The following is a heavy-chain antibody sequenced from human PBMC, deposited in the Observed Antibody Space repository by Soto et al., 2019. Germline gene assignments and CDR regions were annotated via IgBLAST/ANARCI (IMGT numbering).Heavy chain of an antibody. J-gene: IGHJ4*02. D-gene: IGHD6-13*01. V-gene: IGHV1-69*01. Sequence: QAQVVQSGAEVRKPGSSVKLSCKASEGTFNSYAIAWVRQGPGQGLEWMGGIIPYYNTLNYAQKFQDRVTITADDSTNTVYMELSSLRSDDTAVYFCASGASRWYPYFFDSWAQGTLVTVSS. CDR2: IIPYYNTL. CDR1: EGTFNSYA. CDR3: ASGASRWYPYFFDS.